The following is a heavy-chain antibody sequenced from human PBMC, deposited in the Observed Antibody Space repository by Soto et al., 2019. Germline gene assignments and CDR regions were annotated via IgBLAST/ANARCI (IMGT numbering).Heavy chain of an antibody. Sequence: QVQLVQSGAEVKKPGASVKVSCKASGYTFTSYGISWVRQAPGQGLEWMGWISAYNGNTNYAQKLQGRVTMTTDTSTSTAYRELRSLRSDDTAVYYCARAGGDYYDSSGYYPQGYWGQGTLVTVSS. CDR1: GYTFTSYG. V-gene: IGHV1-18*01. J-gene: IGHJ4*02. D-gene: IGHD3-22*01. CDR3: ARAGGDYYDSSGYYPQGY. CDR2: ISAYNGNT.